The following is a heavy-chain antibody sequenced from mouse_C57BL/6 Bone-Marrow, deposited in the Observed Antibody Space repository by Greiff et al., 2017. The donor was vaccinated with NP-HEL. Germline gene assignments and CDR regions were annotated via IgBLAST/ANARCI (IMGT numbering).Heavy chain of an antibody. CDR3: ARVIYYDSYAMDY. Sequence: DVHLVESGGGLVKPGGSLKLSCAASGFTFSSYAMSWVRQTPEKRLEWVATISDGGSYTYYPDNVKGRFTISRDNAKNNLYLQMSHLKSEDTAMYYCARVIYYDSYAMDYWGQGTSVTVSS. J-gene: IGHJ4*01. CDR1: GFTFSSYA. V-gene: IGHV5-4*01. CDR2: ISDGGSYT. D-gene: IGHD2-1*01.